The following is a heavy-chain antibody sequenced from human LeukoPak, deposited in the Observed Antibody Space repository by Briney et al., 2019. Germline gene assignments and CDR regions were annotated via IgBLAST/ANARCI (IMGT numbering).Heavy chain of an antibody. D-gene: IGHD2-15*01. CDR3: ARQEYCSGGSCYTWFDP. CDR2: IYPADSDI. Sequence: GESLKISCKGSGYSINDYWIGWVRQMPGKGLEWMGIIYPADSDIRYSPSFQGQVTISADKSISTAYLQWSSLKASDTAMYYCARQEYCSGGSCYTWFDPWGQGTLVTVSS. V-gene: IGHV5-51*01. J-gene: IGHJ5*02. CDR1: GYSINDYW.